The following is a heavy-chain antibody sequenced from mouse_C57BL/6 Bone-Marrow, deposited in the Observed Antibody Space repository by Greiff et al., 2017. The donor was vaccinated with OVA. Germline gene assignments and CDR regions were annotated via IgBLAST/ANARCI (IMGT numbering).Heavy chain of an antibody. CDR1: GYTFTSYG. Sequence: QVQLKESGAELARPGASVKLSCKASGYTFTSYGISWVKQRTGQGLEWIGEIYPRSGNTYYNEKFKGKATLTADKSSSTAYMELRSLTAEDAAVYFCAGGSYGDYWGQGTTLTVSS. D-gene: IGHD1-1*02. CDR3: AGGSYGDY. CDR2: IYPRSGNT. V-gene: IGHV1-81*01. J-gene: IGHJ2*01.